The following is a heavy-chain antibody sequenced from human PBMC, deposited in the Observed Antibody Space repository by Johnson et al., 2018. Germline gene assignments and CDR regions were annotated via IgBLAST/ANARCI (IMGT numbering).Heavy chain of an antibody. CDR3: AKEAVTTGRSCYYSGMDF. J-gene: IGHJ6*02. CDR2: IWYDGSNK. CDR1: RLTFSNNG. D-gene: IGHD4-17*01. Sequence: QVQLVQSGGGVVQPGRSLRLSCAASRLTFSNNGMDWVRQAPGKGLEWVAVIWYDGSNKYYADSVKGRFTISRDNSKNSLYLQMNSLRAEDTAVYFCAKEAVTTGRSCYYSGMDFWGQGTTVTVSS. V-gene: IGHV3-30*18.